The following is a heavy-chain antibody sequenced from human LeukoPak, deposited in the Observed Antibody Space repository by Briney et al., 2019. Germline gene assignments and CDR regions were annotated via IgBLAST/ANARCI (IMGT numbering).Heavy chain of an antibody. CDR3: AREGGRGRAFDM. D-gene: IGHD1-26*01. CDR1: GFTFRSYD. J-gene: IGHJ3*02. CDR2: IGTSDDT. Sequence: GGSLRLSCAASGFTFRSYDMHWVRQATGKCLEWVSAIGTSDDTYYPDSVKGRFTISREDAKNSLYLQMNSLRAGDTAVYYCAREGGRGRAFDMWGQGTMVTVSS. V-gene: IGHV3-13*01.